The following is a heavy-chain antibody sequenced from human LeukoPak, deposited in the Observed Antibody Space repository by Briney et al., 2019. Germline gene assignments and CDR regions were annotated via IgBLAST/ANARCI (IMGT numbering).Heavy chain of an antibody. CDR2: IYYSGST. Sequence: PSETLSLTCTVSGGSISSYYWSWIRQPPGKGLEWIGYIYYSGSTNYNPSLKSRVTISVDTSKNQFSLKLSSVTAADTAVYYCARGPQYDFWSGYPRPYYFDYWGQGTLVTVSS. CDR1: GGSISSYY. V-gene: IGHV4-59*08. D-gene: IGHD3-3*01. CDR3: ARGPQYDFWSGYPRPYYFDY. J-gene: IGHJ4*02.